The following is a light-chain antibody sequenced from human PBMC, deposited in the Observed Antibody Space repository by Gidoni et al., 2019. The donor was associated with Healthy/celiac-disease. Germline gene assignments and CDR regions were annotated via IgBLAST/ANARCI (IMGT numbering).Light chain of an antibody. CDR3: QQSYSTPFT. V-gene: IGKV1-39*01. J-gene: IGKJ3*01. CDR2: AAS. Sequence: DIQMTQSPSSLSASVGDRVTSTWRASQSISRYLNWYQQKPGKAPKLLIYAASSVQSGVPSRFSGSGSGTDFTLTISSLQAEDVATYYCQQSYSTPFTFGPGTKVDIK. CDR1: QSISRY.